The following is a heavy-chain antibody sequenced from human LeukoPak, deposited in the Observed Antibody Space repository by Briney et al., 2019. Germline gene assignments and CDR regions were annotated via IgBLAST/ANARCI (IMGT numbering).Heavy chain of an antibody. CDR2: IYYSGST. CDR3: ARKRFDSSGYYCVDY. J-gene: IGHJ4*02. CDR1: GGSISSSSYY. D-gene: IGHD3-22*01. Sequence: SETLSLTCTVSGGSISSSSYYWGWIRQPPGKGLEWIGSIYYSGSTYYNPSLKSRVTIPVDTSKNQFSLKLSSVTAADTAVYYCARKRFDSSGYYCVDYWGQGTLVTVSS. V-gene: IGHV4-39*01.